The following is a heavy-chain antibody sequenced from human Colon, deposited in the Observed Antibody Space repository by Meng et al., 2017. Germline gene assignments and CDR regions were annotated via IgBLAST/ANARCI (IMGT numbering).Heavy chain of an antibody. CDR2: INWNRAYI. D-gene: IGHD6-6*01. Sequence: GGSLRLSCAVSGISMDDYALHWVRQAPGKGLEWVSSINWNRAYIDYADSVKGRFIISRDTAQNSLYLQMNSLRAEDTALYFCAKGATRRYYHHGMDVWGQGPTVTVSS. CDR3: AKGATRRYYHHGMDV. J-gene: IGHJ6*02. V-gene: IGHV3-9*01. CDR1: GISMDDYA.